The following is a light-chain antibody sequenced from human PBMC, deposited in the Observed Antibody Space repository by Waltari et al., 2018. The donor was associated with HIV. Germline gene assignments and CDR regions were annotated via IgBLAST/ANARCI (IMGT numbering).Light chain of an antibody. J-gene: IGKJ3*01. V-gene: IGKV3-20*01. CDR1: QSVNDNS. CDR2: SAS. CDR3: QHYVNSLT. Sequence: EIVLTQWPSTLSLSPGDRATLSCRASQSVNDNSLAWYQHKPGQAPRLLVYSASTRVSGIPDRFSGSGSGTDFTLTITRLEPEDFAIYYCQHYVNSLTFGPGTKVDLK.